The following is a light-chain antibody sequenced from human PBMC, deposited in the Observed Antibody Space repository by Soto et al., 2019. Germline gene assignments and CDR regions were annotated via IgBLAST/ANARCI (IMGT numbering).Light chain of an antibody. Sequence: QSALTQPRSVSGSPGQSVTISCTGTSSDVGGYNYVSWYQQHPGKAPKLMISDVSKRPSGVPDRFSGSKSGNTASLTISGLQAEDEADYYCCSYAGNSVIFGGGTKLTVL. CDR3: CSYAGNSVI. CDR1: SSDVGGYNY. V-gene: IGLV2-11*01. J-gene: IGLJ2*01. CDR2: DVS.